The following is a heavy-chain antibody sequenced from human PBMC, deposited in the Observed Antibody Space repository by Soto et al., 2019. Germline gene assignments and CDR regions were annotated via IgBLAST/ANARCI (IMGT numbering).Heavy chain of an antibody. CDR2: ISGSGGST. CDR3: AKVFYFYESGGYYYPGPLLTT. J-gene: IGHJ5*02. CDR1: GFTFSSYA. V-gene: IGHV3-23*01. Sequence: GGSLRLSCAASGFTFSSYAMSWVRQAPGKGLEWVSAISGSGGSTYYADSVKGRFTISRDNSKNTLYLQMNSLRAEDTAVYYCAKVFYFYESGGYYYPGPLLTTWAKGTRVPAPS. D-gene: IGHD3-22*01.